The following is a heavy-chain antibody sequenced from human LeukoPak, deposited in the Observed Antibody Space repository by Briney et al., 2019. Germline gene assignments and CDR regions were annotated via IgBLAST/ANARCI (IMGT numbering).Heavy chain of an antibody. V-gene: IGHV3-23*05. CDR2: FKTNYNQV. Sequence: PGGSLRLSCVASGFTFSDYAMNWVLQAPGKGLEWVSTFKTNYNQVYYAESVRGRFTISTDNSKNTAYLQMNSLRVEDTALYYCARSVPDYTRFDFWGQGALVTVSS. CDR1: GFTFSDYA. CDR3: ARSVPDYTRFDF. D-gene: IGHD4-11*01. J-gene: IGHJ4*02.